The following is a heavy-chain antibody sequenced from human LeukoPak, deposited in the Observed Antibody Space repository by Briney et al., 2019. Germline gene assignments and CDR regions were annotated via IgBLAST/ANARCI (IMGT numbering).Heavy chain of an antibody. Sequence: PGGSLRLSCAASGFTFSNYWLNWVRQAPGKGLEWVANIKEDGSEKYYVDSVKGRFTISRDNAKNSLFLQMNSLRAEDTAVYYCARTLRGGGALDYWGLGTLVTVSS. CDR2: IKEDGSEK. CDR3: ARTLRGGGALDY. V-gene: IGHV3-7*03. J-gene: IGHJ4*02. D-gene: IGHD3-16*01. CDR1: GFTFSNYW.